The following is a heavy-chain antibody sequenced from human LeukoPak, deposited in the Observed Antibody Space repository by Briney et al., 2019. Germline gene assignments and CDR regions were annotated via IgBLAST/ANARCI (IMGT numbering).Heavy chain of an antibody. D-gene: IGHD5-18*01. Sequence: SQTLSLTCTVSGGSISSGDYYWSWIRPPPGKGLEWVGYIYYSGSTYYNPSLKSRVTISVDTSKNQFSLKLSSVTAADTAVYYCARARGYSYGSPFDYWGQGTLVTVSS. V-gene: IGHV4-30-4*01. CDR1: GGSISSGDYY. CDR2: IYYSGST. J-gene: IGHJ4*02. CDR3: ARARGYSYGSPFDY.